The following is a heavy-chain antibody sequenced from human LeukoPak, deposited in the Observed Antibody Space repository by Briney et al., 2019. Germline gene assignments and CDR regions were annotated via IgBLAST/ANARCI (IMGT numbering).Heavy chain of an antibody. CDR1: GFTFNTYS. V-gene: IGHV3-30*03. D-gene: IGHD6-19*01. Sequence: GGSLRLSCAASGFTFNTYSMNWVRRAPGKGLEWVAVISYDGSNKYYADSVKGRFTISRDNSKNTLYLQMNSLRAEDTAVYYCARPPSSGWYWYYFDYWGQGTLVTVSS. CDR3: ARPPSSGWYWYYFDY. CDR2: ISYDGSNK. J-gene: IGHJ4*02.